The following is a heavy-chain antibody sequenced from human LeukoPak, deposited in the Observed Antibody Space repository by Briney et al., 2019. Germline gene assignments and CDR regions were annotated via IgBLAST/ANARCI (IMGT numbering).Heavy chain of an antibody. D-gene: IGHD3-9*01. V-gene: IGHV3-23*01. CDR3: ARDKKVGRPFDWSHFDY. CDR1: GFTFSSYA. J-gene: IGHJ4*02. CDR2: ISGSGGST. Sequence: GASLRLSCAASGFTFSSYAMSWVRQAPGKGLEWVSAISGSGGSTYYADSVKGRFTISRDNSKNSLYLQMTSLRAEDTAVYYCARDKKVGRPFDWSHFDYWGQGTLVTVSS.